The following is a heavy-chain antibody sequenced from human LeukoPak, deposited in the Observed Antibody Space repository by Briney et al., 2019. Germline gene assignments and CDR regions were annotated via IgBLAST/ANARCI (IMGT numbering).Heavy chain of an antibody. J-gene: IGHJ3*02. D-gene: IGHD1-26*01. CDR3: ARPSGSYYRDAFDI. CDR1: GCSISSSSYY. Sequence: PSETLSLTCTVSGCSISSSSYYWGWIRQPPGKGLEWNGSIYYSGSTYYNPSLKGRVTISVDTSKNQFSLKLSSVTAADTAVYYCARPSGSYYRDAFDIWGQGTMVTVSS. V-gene: IGHV4-39*07. CDR2: IYYSGST.